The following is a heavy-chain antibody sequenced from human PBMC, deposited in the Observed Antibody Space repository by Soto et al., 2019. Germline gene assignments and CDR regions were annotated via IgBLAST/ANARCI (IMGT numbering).Heavy chain of an antibody. V-gene: IGHV3-21*01. D-gene: IGHD6-19*01. CDR3: ARDLALAGNY. Sequence: GGSLRLSCAASGFTFSSYAMNWVRQTQEKGLECVSSISSTSSYTHYSDSVKGRFTISRDNANNSLFLQMNSLRAEDTATYYCARDLALAGNYWGQGVLVTVSS. CDR2: ISSTSSYT. CDR1: GFTFSSYA. J-gene: IGHJ4*02.